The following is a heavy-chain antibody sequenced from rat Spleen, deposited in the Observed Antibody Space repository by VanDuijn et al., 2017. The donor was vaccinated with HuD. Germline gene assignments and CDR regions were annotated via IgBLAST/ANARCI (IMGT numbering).Heavy chain of an antibody. D-gene: IGHD1-4*01. Sequence: EVQLVESGGGLVQPGRSLKLSCVVSGFTSSDYDMTWVRQAPGKGLEWVASITNTGGSTYYPDSVKGRFTISRDDAKSTLYLQMSSLRSEDTATYYCSPLPGRNLAYWGQGVVVTVSS. J-gene: IGHJ2*01. CDR1: GFTSSDYD. CDR2: ITNTGGST. V-gene: IGHV5-31*01. CDR3: SPLPGRNLAY.